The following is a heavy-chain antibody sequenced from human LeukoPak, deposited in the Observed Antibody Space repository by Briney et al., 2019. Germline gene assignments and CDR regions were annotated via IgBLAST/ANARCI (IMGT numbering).Heavy chain of an antibody. CDR2: IRSKAYGGTT. V-gene: IGHV3-49*04. D-gene: IGHD6-19*01. CDR1: GFTFGDYA. J-gene: IGHJ4*02. CDR3: TRVAEIAVDYYFDY. Sequence: PGGSLRLSCTASGFTFGDYAMSWVRQAPGKGLEWVGFIRSKAYGGTTEYAASVKGRFTISRDDSKSIAYLQMNSLKTEDTAVYYCTRVAEIAVDYYFDYWGQGTLVTVSS.